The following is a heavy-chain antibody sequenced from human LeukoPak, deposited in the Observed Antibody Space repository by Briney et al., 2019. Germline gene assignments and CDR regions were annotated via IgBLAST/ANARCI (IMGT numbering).Heavy chain of an antibody. CDR2: ISSNNYTI. V-gene: IGHV3-11*01. CDR1: GFIFSDFY. J-gene: IGHJ4*02. D-gene: IGHD6-19*01. CDR3: ARVGWYGVAGTPIDY. Sequence: GGSLRLSCAASGFIFSDFYMTWIRQAPGKVLEWVSYISSNNYTIYYADSVKGRFTISRDNAKNSLSLQMNSLRAEDTAVYYCARVGWYGVAGTPIDYWGQGTLVTVSS.